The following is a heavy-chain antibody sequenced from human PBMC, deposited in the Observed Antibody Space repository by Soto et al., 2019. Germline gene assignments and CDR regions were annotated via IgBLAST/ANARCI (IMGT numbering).Heavy chain of an antibody. CDR3: AREDNWNDVDY. J-gene: IGHJ4*02. CDR1: GFTFSSHW. Sequence: GGSLRLSCAASGFTFSSHWMHWVRQAPGKGLVWVSRINSDGSSTSYADSVKGRFTISRDNAKNTLYLQMNSLRAEDTAVYYCAREDNWNDVDYWGQGTLVTVSS. CDR2: INSDGSST. V-gene: IGHV3-74*01. D-gene: IGHD1-1*01.